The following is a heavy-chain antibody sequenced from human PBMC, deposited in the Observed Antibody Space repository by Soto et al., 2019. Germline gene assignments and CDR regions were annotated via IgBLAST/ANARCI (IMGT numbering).Heavy chain of an antibody. V-gene: IGHV4-34*01. D-gene: IGHD6-19*01. CDR1: GGSFSGYF. Sequence: SETLSLTCAVYGGSFSGYFWNWIRQTPGKGLEWIGKVNHNGRNNYNPSLKSRVTISLDMSKNQISLKLTSVTAADTAVYYCARGGSSDWQVAFDFWGQGTMVTV. CDR2: VNHNGRN. J-gene: IGHJ3*01. CDR3: ARGGSSDWQVAFDF.